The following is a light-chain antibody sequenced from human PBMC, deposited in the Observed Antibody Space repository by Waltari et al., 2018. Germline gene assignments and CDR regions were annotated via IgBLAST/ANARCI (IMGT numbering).Light chain of an antibody. CDR3: QQYYSLPWT. Sequence: EIVLTQSPGTLSVSPGERATLSCRASENVGNDYLAWYQVKPGQAPRPLIYDASSRATGISDRFSGSGSGTDFSLTIGRLDPEDFALYYCQQYYSLPWTFGQGTRVDIK. CDR2: DAS. CDR1: ENVGNDY. V-gene: IGKV3-20*01. J-gene: IGKJ1*01.